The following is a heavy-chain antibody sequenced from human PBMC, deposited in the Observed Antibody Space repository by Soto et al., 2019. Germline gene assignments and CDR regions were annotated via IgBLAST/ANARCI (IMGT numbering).Heavy chain of an antibody. D-gene: IGHD3-22*01. Sequence: GGSLRLSCAASGITISNYPMSWVRQAPGKGLDWVSGISGSGDRTYYAESARGRITISKDFSKNSLSLQLDNLGVEDTAVYFCVKDDGGYPSTAPHWGQGTLVTVSS. CDR3: VKDDGGYPSTAPH. J-gene: IGHJ4*02. CDR1: GITISNYP. V-gene: IGHV3-23*01. CDR2: ISGSGDRT.